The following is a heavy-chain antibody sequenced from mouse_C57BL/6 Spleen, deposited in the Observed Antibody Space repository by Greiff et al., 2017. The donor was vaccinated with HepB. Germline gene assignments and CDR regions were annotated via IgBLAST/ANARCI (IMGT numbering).Heavy chain of an antibody. D-gene: IGHD3-2*01. V-gene: IGHV1-50*01. CDR3: ARSRDSPHVDY. CDR2: IDPSDSYT. J-gene: IGHJ2*01. Sequence: QVQLQQPGAELVKPGASVKLSCKASGYTFTSYWMQWVKQRPGQGLEWIGEIDPSDSYTNYNQKFKGKATLTVDTSSSTAYMQLSSLTSEDSAVYYCARSRDSPHVDYWGQGTTLTVSS. CDR1: GYTFTSYW.